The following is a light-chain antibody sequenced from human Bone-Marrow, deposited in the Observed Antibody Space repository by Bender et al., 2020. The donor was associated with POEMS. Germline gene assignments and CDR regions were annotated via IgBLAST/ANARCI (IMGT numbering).Light chain of an antibody. CDR1: DLGDKY. CDR3: QAWETYSVI. V-gene: IGLV3-1*01. CDR2: QDT. Sequence: SYEVTQPPSVSVSPGQTASITCSGDDLGDKYVAWYQQKPGQSPVLVISQDTKRPSGIPERFSGSNSGNTATLTISGTQAMDEADYYCQAWETYSVIFGGGTKLTVL. J-gene: IGLJ2*01.